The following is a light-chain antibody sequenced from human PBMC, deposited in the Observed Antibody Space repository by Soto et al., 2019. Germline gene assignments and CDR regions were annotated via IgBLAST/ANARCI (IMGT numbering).Light chain of an antibody. CDR2: GAS. Sequence: EIVWTQSPATLSVSPGERATLSCRANQSVSSNLAWYQQKPGQAPRLLIYGASSRATGIPDRFSGSGSGTDLTITISRLEPEDFEVYYCQQYGSSLWTFGQGTKVDIK. CDR1: QSVSSN. V-gene: IGKV3-20*01. J-gene: IGKJ1*01. CDR3: QQYGSSLWT.